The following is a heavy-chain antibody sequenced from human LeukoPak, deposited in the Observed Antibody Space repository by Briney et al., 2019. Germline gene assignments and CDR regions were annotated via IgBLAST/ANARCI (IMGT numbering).Heavy chain of an antibody. CDR3: ARDSRGYSYGFDY. J-gene: IGHJ4*02. CDR1: GFTVSSNY. Sequence: GGSLRLSCAASGFTVSSNYMSCVRQAPGKGLEWVSVIYSGGSTYYADSVKGRFTISRDNSKNTLYLQMNSLRAEDTAVYYCARDSRGYSYGFDYWGQGTLVTVSS. V-gene: IGHV3-53*01. D-gene: IGHD5-18*01. CDR2: IYSGGST.